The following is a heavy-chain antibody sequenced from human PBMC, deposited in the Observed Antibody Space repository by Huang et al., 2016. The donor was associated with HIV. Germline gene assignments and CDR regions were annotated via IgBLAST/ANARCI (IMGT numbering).Heavy chain of an antibody. CDR1: DFTGGDLF. CDR2: SSSRGGTI. D-gene: IGHD3-22*01. J-gene: IGHJ5*02. V-gene: IGHV3-11*04. CDR3: AREWGSSGSPFDP. Sequence: LLESGGGLVKPGGSLRLSCAASDFTGGDLFISWLRQAPGNGLEWVSYSSSRGGTIQYAVAVKGRFTVSRDIARNSVYLQMNRLRVEDTAVYYCAREWGSSGSPFDPWGQGTLVTVSS.